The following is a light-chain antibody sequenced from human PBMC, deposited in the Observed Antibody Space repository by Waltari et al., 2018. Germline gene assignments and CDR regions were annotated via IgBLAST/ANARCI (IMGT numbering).Light chain of an antibody. CDR1: QSISSW. V-gene: IGKV1-5*03. CDR2: KAS. CDR3: QQYNSYSRT. Sequence: DIQMTQSPSTLSASVGDRVTITCRASQSISSWLAWYQQKRGKAPKLLIYKASSLQSGVPSRFSGSGSGTEFTLTNSSLQPDDFATYYCQQYNSYSRTFGQGTKVEIK. J-gene: IGKJ1*01.